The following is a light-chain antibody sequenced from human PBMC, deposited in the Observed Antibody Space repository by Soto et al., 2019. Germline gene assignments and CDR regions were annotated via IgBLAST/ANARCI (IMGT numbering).Light chain of an antibody. CDR2: GAY. CDR1: QSVSSR. Sequence: EIVLTQSPATLSLSPGERVTLSCRASQSVSSRLAWYHQKPGQSPRLLIYGAYTTATGIPARFSGSGSGTEFTLTISSLPSEDFGLYYCHQYNNFWTFGQGTKVDIK. CDR3: HQYNNFWT. J-gene: IGKJ1*01. V-gene: IGKV3-15*01.